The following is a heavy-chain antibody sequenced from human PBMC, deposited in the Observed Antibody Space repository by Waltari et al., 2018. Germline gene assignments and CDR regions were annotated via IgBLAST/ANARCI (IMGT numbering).Heavy chain of an antibody. CDR2: IYSGGDT. CDR3: VRARVSAQTSMGGFFDP. V-gene: IGHV4-4*07. J-gene: IGHJ5*02. Sequence: QVQLHESGPGLVQPSETLSLPCTVSGGSVSNSSWAWIRKPAGKGLEWIGRIYSGGDTHYNPSFKSRITISVDTSTNQFSLTVTSVTAADTAFYYCVRARVSAQTSMGGFFDPWGQGIEVTVSS. CDR1: GGSVSNSS. D-gene: IGHD5-18*01.